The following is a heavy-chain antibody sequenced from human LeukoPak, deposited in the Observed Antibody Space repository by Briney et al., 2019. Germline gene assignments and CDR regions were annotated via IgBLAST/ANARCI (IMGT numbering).Heavy chain of an antibody. CDR2: IYSGGST. J-gene: IGHJ4*02. CDR1: GFTVSSNY. Sequence: PGGSLRLSCAASGFTVSSNYMSWVRQAPGKGLEWVSVIYSGGSTYYADSVKGRFTISRDNSKNTLYLQMNSLRAEDTAVYYCARERGYYDSSGYESVDYWGQGTLVTVSS. CDR3: ARERGYYDSSGYESVDY. V-gene: IGHV3-66*02. D-gene: IGHD3-22*01.